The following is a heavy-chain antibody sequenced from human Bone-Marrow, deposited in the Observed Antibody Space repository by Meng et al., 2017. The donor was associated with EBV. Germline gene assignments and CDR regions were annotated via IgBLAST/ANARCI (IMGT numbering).Heavy chain of an antibody. D-gene: IGHD3-10*01. J-gene: IGHJ4*02. Sequence: EVQLVESGGGLVKPGGSXXLSCAASGFIFSTYSMNWVRQGPGKGLEWVSSISSSSGDIQYADSVKGRFTISRDNAKNSLYLQMNSLRAEDTAVYYCARPLYGSGSFRFDYWGQGTLVTVSS. CDR1: GFIFSTYS. V-gene: IGHV3-21*01. CDR2: ISSSSGDI. CDR3: ARPLYGSGSFRFDY.